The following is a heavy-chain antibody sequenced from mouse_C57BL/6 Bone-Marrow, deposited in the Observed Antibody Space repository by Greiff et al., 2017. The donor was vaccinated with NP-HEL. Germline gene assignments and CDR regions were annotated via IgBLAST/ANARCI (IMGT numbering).Heavy chain of an antibody. J-gene: IGHJ2*01. V-gene: IGHV14-3*01. Sequence: VQLQQSGPELVKPGASVKLSCTASGYTFTSYDIHWVKQRPDQGLEWIGRIAPANGNTKYPTQFQGKATITADTSSNTAYLQRSSLTSEDTAIYYWARLDYWGQGTTLTVSS. CDR2: IAPANGNT. CDR1: GYTFTSYD. CDR3: ARLDY.